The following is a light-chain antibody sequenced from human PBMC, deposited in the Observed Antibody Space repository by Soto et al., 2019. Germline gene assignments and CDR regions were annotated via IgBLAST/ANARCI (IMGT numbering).Light chain of an antibody. V-gene: IGLV2-14*01. J-gene: IGLJ2*01. Sequence: QSVLTQPASVSGSLGQSITISCTGTSSDIGYYDYVSWYQQHPAKAPKLIISEVINRPSGVSHRFSGSKSGNTASLTISGLQAEDEADYYCSSYTTSSTVIFGGGTKLTVL. CDR1: SSDIGYYDY. CDR2: EVI. CDR3: SSYTTSSTVI.